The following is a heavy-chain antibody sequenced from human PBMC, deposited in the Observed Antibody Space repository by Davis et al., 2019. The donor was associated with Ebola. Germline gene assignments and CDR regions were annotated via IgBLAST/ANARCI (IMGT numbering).Heavy chain of an antibody. J-gene: IGHJ3*02. D-gene: IGHD7-27*01. CDR3: SRDPWADPFDI. CDR2: INNGNT. CDR1: GYTFTNSG. Sequence: ASVKVSCKASGYTFTNSGITWVRQAPGEGLEWMGWINNGNTHYAQNLQGRVTMTIDTSTSTAYMELRSLRSDDTAMYYCSRDPWADPFDIWGQGTLVTVSS. V-gene: IGHV1-18*01.